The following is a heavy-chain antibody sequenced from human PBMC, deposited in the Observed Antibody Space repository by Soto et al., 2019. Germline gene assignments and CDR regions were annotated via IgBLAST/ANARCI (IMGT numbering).Heavy chain of an antibody. V-gene: IGHV3-21*01. D-gene: IGHD2-21*01. J-gene: IGHJ4*02. CDR2: ISSDSTYI. CDR1: GFSFSTYT. Sequence: EVRLVESGGGLVKPGESLRLSCVASGFSFSTYTMTYVRQAPGKSLEWVSAISSDSTYISYADSLKGRFTISRDNAKNSLYLHIGSLSAEDTADYYWAREVSMVVIPIEDSHFDYWSQGTLVTVSS. CDR3: AREVSMVVIPIEDSHFDY.